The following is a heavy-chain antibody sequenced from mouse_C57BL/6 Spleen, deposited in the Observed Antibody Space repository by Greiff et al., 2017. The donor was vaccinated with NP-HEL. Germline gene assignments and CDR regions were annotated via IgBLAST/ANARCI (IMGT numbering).Heavy chain of an antibody. V-gene: IGHV1-64*01. Sequence: VQLQQPGAELVKPGASVKVSCKASGYTFTSYWMHWVKQRPGQGLEWIGMIHPNSGSTNYNEKFKSKATLTVDKSSSTAYMQLSSLTSEDSAVYYCARRAVVALDYWGQGTTLTVSS. J-gene: IGHJ2*01. CDR3: ARRAVVALDY. CDR1: GYTFTSYW. CDR2: IHPNSGST. D-gene: IGHD1-1*01.